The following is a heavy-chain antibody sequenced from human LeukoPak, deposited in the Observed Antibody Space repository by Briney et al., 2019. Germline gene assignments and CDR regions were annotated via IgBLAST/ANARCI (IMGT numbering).Heavy chain of an antibody. J-gene: IGHJ4*02. CDR1: GFTFSHAW. V-gene: IGHV3-11*01. D-gene: IGHD5-18*01. CDR2: ISRSGSTI. Sequence: PGGSLRLSCAASGFTFSHAWMSWVRQAPGKGLEWVSYISRSGSTIYYADSVKGRFTISRDNAKNSLYLQMNSLRAGDTAVYYCARGNTAMVNLNYWGQGTLVTVSS. CDR3: ARGNTAMVNLNY.